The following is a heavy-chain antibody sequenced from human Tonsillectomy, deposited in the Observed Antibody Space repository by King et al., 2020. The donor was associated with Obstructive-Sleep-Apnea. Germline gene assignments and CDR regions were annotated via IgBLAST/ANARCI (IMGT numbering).Heavy chain of an antibody. Sequence: VTLKESGPALVKPTQTLTLTCTFSGFSLSTSGMCVSWIRQPPGKALEWLARIDWDDDKYYSTSLKTRLTISKDTSKNQVVLTMTNMDPVDTATYYCAREYDSSGYYVNWGQGTLVTVSS. CDR1: GFSLSTSGMC. V-gene: IGHV2-70*15. CDR2: IDWDDDK. J-gene: IGHJ4*02. D-gene: IGHD3-22*01. CDR3: AREYDSSGYYVN.